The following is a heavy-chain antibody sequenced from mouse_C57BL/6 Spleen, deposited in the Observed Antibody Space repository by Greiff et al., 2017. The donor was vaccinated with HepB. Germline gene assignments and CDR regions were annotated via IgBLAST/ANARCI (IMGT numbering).Heavy chain of an antibody. J-gene: IGHJ2*01. Sequence: EVQLQQSGPELVKPGASVKIPCKASGYTFTDYNMDWVKQSHGKSLEWIGDINPNNGGTIYNQKFKGKATLTVDKSSSTAYMELRSLTSEDTAVYYCARQDYDAAFDYWGQGTTLTVSS. CDR1: GYTFTDYN. CDR3: ARQDYDAAFDY. V-gene: IGHV1-18*01. CDR2: INPNNGGT. D-gene: IGHD2-4*01.